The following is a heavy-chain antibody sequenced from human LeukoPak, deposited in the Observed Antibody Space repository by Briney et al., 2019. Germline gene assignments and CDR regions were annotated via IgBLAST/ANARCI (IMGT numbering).Heavy chain of an antibody. J-gene: IGHJ4*02. D-gene: IGHD6-19*01. V-gene: IGHV4-59*01. CDR1: GGSISSYY. CDR3: ARQSLGYFDY. Sequence: SETLSLTCTVSGGSISSYYWSWIRQPPGKGLEWIGYIYYSGSTSYNPSLKSRVTISVDTSKNQFSLKLSSVTAADTAVYYCARQSLGYFDYWGQGTLVTVSS. CDR2: IYYSGST.